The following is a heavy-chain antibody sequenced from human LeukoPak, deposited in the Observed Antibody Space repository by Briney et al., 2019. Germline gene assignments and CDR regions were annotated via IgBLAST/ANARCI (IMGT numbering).Heavy chain of an antibody. CDR1: GFTFSSYW. CDR3: ARDQLPSAPLSYYYGMDV. D-gene: IGHD2-2*01. J-gene: IGHJ6*04. CDR2: IKQDGSEK. Sequence: GGSLRLSCAASGFTFSSYWMSWVRQAPGKGVEGVANIKQDGSEKYYVDSVKGRFTISRDNAKNSLYLQMNSLRAEDTAVYYCARDQLPSAPLSYYYGMDVWGKGTTVTVSS. V-gene: IGHV3-7*03.